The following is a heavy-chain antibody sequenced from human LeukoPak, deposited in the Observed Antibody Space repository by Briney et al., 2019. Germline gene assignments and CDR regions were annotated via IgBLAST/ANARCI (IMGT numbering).Heavy chain of an antibody. CDR1: GFTFSSYA. J-gene: IGHJ4*02. Sequence: PGGSLRLSCAASGFTFSSYAINWVRQAPGKGLEWVAFIRYDGSNKYYADSVKGRFTISRDNSKNTLYLQMNSLRAEDTAVYYCAKDRLGGATFDYWGQGTLVTVSS. CDR2: IRYDGSNK. D-gene: IGHD1-26*01. V-gene: IGHV3-30*02. CDR3: AKDRLGGATFDY.